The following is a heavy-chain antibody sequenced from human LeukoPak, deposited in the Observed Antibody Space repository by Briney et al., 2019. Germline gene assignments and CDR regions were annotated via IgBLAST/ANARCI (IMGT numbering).Heavy chain of an antibody. CDR3: AKAARGDSGSGVTVLRPPHFDY. Sequence: SETLSLTCTVSGGSISSTNYYWGWIRQPPGKGLEWIGSISYSGGTYYNPSLKSRVTISVNTSKNQFSLNLRSVTAADTAVYYCAKAARGDSGSGVTVLRPPHFDYWGQGTLVTVSS. V-gene: IGHV4-39*07. J-gene: IGHJ4*02. CDR2: ISYSGGT. CDR1: GGSISSTNYY. D-gene: IGHD1-26*01.